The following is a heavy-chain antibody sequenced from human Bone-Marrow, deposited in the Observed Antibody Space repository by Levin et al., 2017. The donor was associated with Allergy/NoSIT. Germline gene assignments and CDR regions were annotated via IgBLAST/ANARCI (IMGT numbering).Heavy chain of an antibody. V-gene: IGHV3-33*01. CDR2: IWYDGSNK. D-gene: IGHD2-2*01. Sequence: SCAASGFTFSRYGMHWVRQAPGKGLEWVAVIWYDGSNKYYADSVKGRFTISRDNSKNTLYLQMNSLRAEDTAVYHCARDTSSYAFDYWGQGTLVTVSS. J-gene: IGHJ4*02. CDR1: GFTFSRYG. CDR3: ARDTSSYAFDY.